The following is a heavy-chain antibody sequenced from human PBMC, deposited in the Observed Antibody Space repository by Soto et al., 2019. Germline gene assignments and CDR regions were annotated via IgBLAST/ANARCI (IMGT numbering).Heavy chain of an antibody. V-gene: IGHV1-18*01. Sequence: QVQLVQSGAEVKKPGASVKVSCKASGYTFTNFGISWVRQAPGQGLEWMGWISAYNGNTNYAQKFQGRVTMTTDTSASTAYTGVTGLGFADPAVYGSARAGTQVEYWGQGTLVTVSS. CDR1: GYTFTNFG. CDR2: ISAYNGNT. D-gene: IGHD3-10*01. J-gene: IGHJ4*02. CDR3: ARAGTQVEY.